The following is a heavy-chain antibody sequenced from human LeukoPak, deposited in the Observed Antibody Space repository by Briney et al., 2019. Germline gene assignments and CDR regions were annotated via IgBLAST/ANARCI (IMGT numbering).Heavy chain of an antibody. V-gene: IGHV1-24*01. CDR2: FDPEDGET. CDR3: ALRTDYDHYYFDY. J-gene: IGHJ4*02. Sequence: ASVKVFCKVSGYTLTELSMHGVRQAPGKGREGRVGFDPEDGETIYAQKFQGRVTMTEDTSTDTAYMELSSLRSEDTAVYYCALRTDYDHYYFDYWGQGTLVTVSS. D-gene: IGHD3-3*01. CDR1: GYTLTELS.